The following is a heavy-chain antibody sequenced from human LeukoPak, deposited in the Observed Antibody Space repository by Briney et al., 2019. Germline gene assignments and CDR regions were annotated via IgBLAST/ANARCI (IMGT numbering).Heavy chain of an antibody. CDR3: ARDRHRSGWWSGYYYYMDV. CDR2: IYYSGST. D-gene: IGHD3-22*01. V-gene: IGHV4-59*11. J-gene: IGHJ6*03. Sequence: PSETLSLTCTVSGGSISSHYWSWIRQPPGKGLEWIGYIYYSGSTNYNPSLKSRVTISVDTSKNQFSLKLSSVTAADTAVYYCARDRHRSGWWSGYYYYMDVWGKGTTVTVSS. CDR1: GGSISSHY.